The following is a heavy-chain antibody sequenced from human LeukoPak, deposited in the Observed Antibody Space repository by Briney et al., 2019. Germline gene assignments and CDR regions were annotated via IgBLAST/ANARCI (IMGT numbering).Heavy chain of an antibody. CDR2: ISDDGNGE. CDR3: ARARNNYDSSGYSALDY. D-gene: IGHD3-22*01. J-gene: IGHJ4*02. V-gene: IGHV3-30*04. Sequence: GGSLRLSCAASGFTFNTFAMHWVRQASGKGLEWVAVISDDGNGEYYGDSVKGRFTISRDNSQSTLYLQMNSLRAEDTAVYYCARARNNYDSSGYSALDYWGQGTLVTVSS. CDR1: GFTFNTFA.